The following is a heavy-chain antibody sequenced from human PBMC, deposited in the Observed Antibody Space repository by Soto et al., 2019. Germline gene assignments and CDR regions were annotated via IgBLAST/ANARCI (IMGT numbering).Heavy chain of an antibody. CDR3: ARLRGLRSTQLYYDEGMDV. Sequence: QVQLQESGPGLVKPSETLSLTCTVSGGSISSYYWCWIRQPPGKGLEWIGYIYYRGSTNYNPSHKSRGPKSVDMSKNQSSLKMSSVTAAETAVYYCARLRGLRSTQLYYDEGMDVWGQGTTVTVSS. V-gene: IGHV4-59*12. CDR1: GGSISSYY. J-gene: IGHJ6*02. CDR2: IYYRGST. D-gene: IGHD5-12*01.